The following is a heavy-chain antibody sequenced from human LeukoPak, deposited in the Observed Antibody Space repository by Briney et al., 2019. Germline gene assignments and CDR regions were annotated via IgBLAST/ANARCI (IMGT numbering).Heavy chain of an antibody. CDR1: GGSISSYY. V-gene: IGHV4-59*06. CDR2: IYYSGST. CDR3: SGIVVVPAAPLYYYYGMDV. J-gene: IGHJ6*02. D-gene: IGHD2-2*01. Sequence: SETLSPTCTVSGGSISSYYWSWIRQPPGKGLEWIGYIYYSGSTYYNPSLKSRVTISVDTSKNQFSLKLSSVTAADTAVYYCSGIVVVPAAPLYYYYGMDVWGQGTTVTVSS.